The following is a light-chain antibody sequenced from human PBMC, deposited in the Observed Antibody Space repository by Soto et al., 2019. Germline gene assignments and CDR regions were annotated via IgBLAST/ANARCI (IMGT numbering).Light chain of an antibody. V-gene: IGKV1-39*01. CDR1: QSISSY. J-gene: IGKJ5*01. CDR3: QQYNSYPIT. CDR2: AAS. Sequence: DIQMTQSPSSLSASVGGRVTITCGASQSISSYLNWYQQKRGKAPKLLIYAASSLQSGVPSRFSGSGSGTDFTLTISSLQPEDFATYYCQQYNSYPITFGQGTRLEIK.